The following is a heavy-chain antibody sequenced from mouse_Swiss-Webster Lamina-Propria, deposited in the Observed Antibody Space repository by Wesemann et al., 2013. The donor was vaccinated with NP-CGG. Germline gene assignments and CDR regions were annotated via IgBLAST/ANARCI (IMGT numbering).Heavy chain of an antibody. Sequence: EVQLQQSGAELVKPGASVKLSCTASGFNIKDTYMHWVKQRPEQGLEWIGRIDPANGNTKYDPKFQGKATITADTSSNTAYLQLSSLTSEDTAVYYCANWDWYFDVWGAGDHGSPSPQ. V-gene: IGHV14-3*02. CDR3: ANWDWYFDV. D-gene: IGHD4-1*01. CDR2: IDPANGNT. CDR1: GFNIKDTY. J-gene: IGHJ1*01.